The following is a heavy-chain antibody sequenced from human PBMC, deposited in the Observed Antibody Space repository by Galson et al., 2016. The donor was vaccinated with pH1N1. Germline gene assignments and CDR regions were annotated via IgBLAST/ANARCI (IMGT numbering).Heavy chain of an antibody. Sequence: SVKVSCKASGGIFSSYAVSWVRQAPGRGLEWMGGIIPIFGTSNYAQKFQGRVPITADESTSTAYLELSSLSSEDTAVYYCARAPDRGEGALSYYYGLDVWGQGTTVIVSS. CDR3: ARAPDRGEGALSYYYGLDV. J-gene: IGHJ6*02. D-gene: IGHD3-10*01. V-gene: IGHV1-69*13. CDR2: IIPIFGTS. CDR1: GGIFSSYA.